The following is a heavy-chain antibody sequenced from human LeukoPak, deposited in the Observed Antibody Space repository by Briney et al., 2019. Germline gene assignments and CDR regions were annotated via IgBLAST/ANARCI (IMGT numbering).Heavy chain of an antibody. CDR3: ARGSDYGGWFDY. J-gene: IGHJ4*02. V-gene: IGHV4-59*06. CDR1: GGSISSYY. D-gene: IGHD4-23*01. Sequence: SETLSLTCTVSGGSISSYYWSWIRQHPGKGLEWIGYIYYSGSTYYNPSLKSRVTISVDTSKNQFSLKLSSVTAADTAVYYCARGSDYGGWFDYWGQGTLVTVSS. CDR2: IYYSGST.